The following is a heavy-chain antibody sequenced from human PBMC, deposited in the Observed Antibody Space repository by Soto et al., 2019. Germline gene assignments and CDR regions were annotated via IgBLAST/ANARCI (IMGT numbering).Heavy chain of an antibody. V-gene: IGHV3-64*01. CDR3: ARHVPTMVRGTYYYYYGMDV. CDR2: ISSNGGST. Sequence: WGSQILSCAASEFTFRSYARHWVRQKPGKGLEYVSAISSNGGSTYYANSVKGRFTISRDNSKNTLYLQMGSLRAEDMAVYYCARHVPTMVRGTYYYYYGMDVWGQGTTVTVSS. CDR1: EFTFRSYA. D-gene: IGHD3-10*01. J-gene: IGHJ6*02.